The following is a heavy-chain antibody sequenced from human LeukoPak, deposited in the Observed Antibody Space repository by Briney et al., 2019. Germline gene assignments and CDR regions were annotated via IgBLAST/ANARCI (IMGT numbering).Heavy chain of an antibody. D-gene: IGHD3-16*02. V-gene: IGHV3-74*01. CDR3: ARSRGGSYHY. J-gene: IGHJ4*02. CDR2: INTDGSTT. CDR1: GFTFSNDW. Sequence: TGGSLRLSCAASGFTFSNDWMHWVRQAQGKGLVWVSRINTDGSTTTYADSVKGRFTISRDNAKNTLYLQMNSLRVEDTAVYYCARSRGGSYHYWGQGTLVTVSS.